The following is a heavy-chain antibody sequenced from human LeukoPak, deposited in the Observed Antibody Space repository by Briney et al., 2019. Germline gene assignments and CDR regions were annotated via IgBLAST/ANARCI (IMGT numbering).Heavy chain of an antibody. J-gene: IGHJ4*02. V-gene: IGHV1-2*02. CDR3: ARGDIQWDY. Sequence: ASVKVSCKASGYTFTAYDIHWERHAPGPGLEWMGWIDPNSGGTNFAQKFQGRVTMTRDTSITTAYVELSSLKSDDTAVYYCARGDIQWDYWGQGTQVTVSS. CDR1: GYTFTAYD. D-gene: IGHD6-19*01. CDR2: IDPNSGGT.